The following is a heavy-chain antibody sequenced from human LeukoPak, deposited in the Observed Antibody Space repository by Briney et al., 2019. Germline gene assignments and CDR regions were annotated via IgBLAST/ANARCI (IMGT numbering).Heavy chain of an antibody. Sequence: GGSLRLSCAASGFTFSNYGMSWVRQAPGKGLECVSRISGSGDNSGSGDNTYYADSVKGRFTIDRDNSKNTVYLQMNSLRPDDTGIYSCARQESRNYQYEGLDYWGQGNLVTVSS. CDR1: GFTFSNYG. V-gene: IGHV3-23*01. CDR3: ARQESRNYQYEGLDY. CDR2: NSGSGDNT. J-gene: IGHJ4*02. D-gene: IGHD3-16*01.